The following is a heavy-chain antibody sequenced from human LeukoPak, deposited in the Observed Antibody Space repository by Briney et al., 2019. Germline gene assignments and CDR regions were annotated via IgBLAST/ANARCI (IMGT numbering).Heavy chain of an antibody. CDR1: GGSISSYY. D-gene: IGHD2-2*01. V-gene: IGHV4-59*01. CDR3: ARSGLLWSNNWFDP. Sequence: SETLSLTRTVSGGSISSYYWSWIRQPPGKGLEWIGYIYYSGSTNYNPSLKSRVTIAVDTSKNQFSLKLSSVTAADTAVYYCARSGLLWSNNWFDPWGQGTLVTVSS. CDR2: IYYSGST. J-gene: IGHJ5*02.